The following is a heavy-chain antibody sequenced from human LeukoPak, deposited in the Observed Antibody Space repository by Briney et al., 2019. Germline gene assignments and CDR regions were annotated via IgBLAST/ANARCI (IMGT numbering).Heavy chain of an antibody. CDR1: GGSISNYY. D-gene: IGHD2-15*01. CDR2: IYYSGST. J-gene: IGHJ4*02. V-gene: IGHV4-59*08. CDR3: ARHSETCSGGSCFLNYFDY. Sequence: SETLSLTCTVSGGSISNYYWSWIRQPPGKGLEWIGYIYYSGSTNYNPSLKSRLTISVDTPKNHFSLRLTSVTAADTAVYYCARHSETCSGGSCFLNYFDYWGQGTLVTVSP.